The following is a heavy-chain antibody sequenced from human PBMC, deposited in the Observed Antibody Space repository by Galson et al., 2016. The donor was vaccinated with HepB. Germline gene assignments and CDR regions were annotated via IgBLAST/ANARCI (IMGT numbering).Heavy chain of an antibody. CDR3: ARGRDYSTYDY. Sequence: TLSLTCTVSGGSISSGGFYWSWIRQHPGEGLEWIAYTYYSGSTYYNPSLKSRVTISADTSNNQFSLKLTSVTAADTAVYYCARGRDYSTYDYWGPGTLVTVSS. V-gene: IGHV4-31*03. J-gene: IGHJ4*02. CDR2: TYYSGST. D-gene: IGHD2-15*01. CDR1: GGSISSGGFY.